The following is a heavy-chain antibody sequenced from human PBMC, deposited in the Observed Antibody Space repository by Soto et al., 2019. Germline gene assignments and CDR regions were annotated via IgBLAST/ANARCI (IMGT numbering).Heavy chain of an antibody. V-gene: IGHV3-21*01. J-gene: IGHJ4*02. CDR3: ARDTGPLGPLNFDY. CDR2: ISSSSSYI. D-gene: IGHD2-8*02. CDR1: GFAFSSYS. Sequence: EVQLVESGGGLVKPGGSLRLSCAASGFAFSSYSMNWVRQAPGKGLEWVSSISSSSSYIYYADSVKGRFTISRDNAKNSLYLQMNSLRAEDTAVYYCARDTGPLGPLNFDYWGQGTLVTVSS.